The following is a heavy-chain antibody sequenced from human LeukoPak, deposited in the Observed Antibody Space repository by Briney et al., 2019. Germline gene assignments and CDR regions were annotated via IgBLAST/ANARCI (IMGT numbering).Heavy chain of an antibody. CDR2: VHSSGYT. V-gene: IGHV4-4*09. J-gene: IGHJ5*02. CDR1: GGSISGNY. CDR3: TKRQGPTSGSYDYFDP. Sequence: SETLSLTCTVSGGSISGNYWSWIRQPPGQGLEWIAYVHSSGYTNYNPSLKSRVTISVDTSNNQFSLKVTSVTAADTAMYYCTKRQGPTSGSYDYFDPWGQGALVTVSS. D-gene: IGHD1-26*01.